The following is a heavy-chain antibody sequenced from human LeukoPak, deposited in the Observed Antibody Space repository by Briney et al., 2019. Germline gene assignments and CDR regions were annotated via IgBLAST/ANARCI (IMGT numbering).Heavy chain of an antibody. V-gene: IGHV3-66*01. Sequence: GGSLRLSCAASGFTVSSNYMTWVRQAPGKGLEWVSVIYSGGNTYYADSVKGRFTISRDNTKNTLYLQMNSLRADDTAVYYCARDVGFIVGAAPGAFDIWGQGTMVTVSS. D-gene: IGHD1-26*01. CDR3: ARDVGFIVGAAPGAFDI. J-gene: IGHJ3*02. CDR1: GFTVSSNY. CDR2: IYSGGNT.